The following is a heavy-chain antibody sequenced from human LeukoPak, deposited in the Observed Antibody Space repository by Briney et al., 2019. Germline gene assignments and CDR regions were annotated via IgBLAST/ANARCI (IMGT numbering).Heavy chain of an antibody. Sequence: ASVKVSCKASGYTFTSYYMHWVRQAPGQGLEWMGIINPSGGSTSYAQKFQGRVTMTRDMSTSTVYMELSSLRSEDTAVYYCARGPDYYDSSGYFGDYRGQGTLVTVSS. CDR2: INPSGGST. CDR3: ARGPDYYDSSGYFGDY. D-gene: IGHD3-22*01. J-gene: IGHJ4*02. CDR1: GYTFTSYY. V-gene: IGHV1-46*01.